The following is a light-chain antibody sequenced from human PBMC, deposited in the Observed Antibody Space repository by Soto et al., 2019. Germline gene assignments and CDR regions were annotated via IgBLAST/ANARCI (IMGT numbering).Light chain of an antibody. CDR2: WAS. CDR3: QQYYSTPVT. J-gene: IGKJ4*01. CDR1: QSVLYSSNNKNY. V-gene: IGKV4-1*01. Sequence: DIVMTQSPDSLAVSLGERATINCKSSQSVLYSSNNKNYLAWYQQKPGQPPKLLIYWASTRESGVPDRFSGSGSGTDFTRTISSLQAGDVAVYYCQQYYSTPVTFGGGNKVDIK.